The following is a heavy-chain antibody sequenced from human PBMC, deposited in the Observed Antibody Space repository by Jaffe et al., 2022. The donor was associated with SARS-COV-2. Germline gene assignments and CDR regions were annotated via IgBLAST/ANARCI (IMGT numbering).Heavy chain of an antibody. D-gene: IGHD5-18*01. CDR3: ARDSTGIHHAFDI. CDR2: IYYSGST. Sequence: QVQLQESGPGLVKPSETLSLTCTVSGGSISSYYWSWIRQPPGKGLEWIGYIYYSGSTNYNPSLKSRVTISVDTSKNQFSLKLSSVTAADTAVYYCARDSTGIHHAFDIWGQGTMVTVSS. V-gene: IGHV4-59*01. J-gene: IGHJ3*02. CDR1: GGSISSYY.